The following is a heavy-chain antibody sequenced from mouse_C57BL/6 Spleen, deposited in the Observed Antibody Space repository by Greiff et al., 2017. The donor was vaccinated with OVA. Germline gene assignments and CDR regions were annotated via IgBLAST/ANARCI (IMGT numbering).Heavy chain of an antibody. CDR3: ARHEGVITTVVALDY. Sequence: EVKLMESGGGLVKPGGSLKLSCAASGFTFSSYTMSWVRQTPEKRLEWVATISGGGGNTYYPDSVKGRFTISRDNAKNTLYLQMSSLRSEDTALYYCARHEGVITTVVALDYWGQGTTLTVSS. J-gene: IGHJ2*01. CDR2: ISGGGGNT. CDR1: GFTFSSYT. D-gene: IGHD1-1*01. V-gene: IGHV5-9*01.